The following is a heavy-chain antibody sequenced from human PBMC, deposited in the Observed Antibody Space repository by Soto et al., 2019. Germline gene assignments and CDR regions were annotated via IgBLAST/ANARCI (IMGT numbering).Heavy chain of an antibody. CDR2: MSGNGGRI. D-gene: IGHD2-15*01. CDR1: GFTFSNYA. CDR3: AKDNIVVVVAAIVERLEVYGMDV. V-gene: IGHV3-23*01. J-gene: IGHJ6*02. Sequence: EVQLLESGGGLVQPGGSLRLSCAVSGFTFSNYAMTWVRQAPGKGLEWVSVMSGNGGRILYADSVKGRFTISRDNSKNTLYLQMNSLRAEDTAVYYCAKDNIVVVVAAIVERLEVYGMDVWGQGTTVTVSS.